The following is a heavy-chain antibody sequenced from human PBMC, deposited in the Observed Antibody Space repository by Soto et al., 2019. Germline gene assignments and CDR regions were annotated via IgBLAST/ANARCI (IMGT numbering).Heavy chain of an antibody. Sequence: GGSLRLSCTASGFTFGDYPMSWFRQAPGKGLEWVGFIRSKPYGGTTEYAASVKGRFTISRDDSKNIAYLQMNSLKTEDTAVYYCSRPLLRADDAFDIWGQGTKVTVSS. CDR2: IRSKPYGGTT. CDR1: GFTFGDYP. D-gene: IGHD1-26*01. V-gene: IGHV3-49*03. CDR3: SRPLLRADDAFDI. J-gene: IGHJ3*02.